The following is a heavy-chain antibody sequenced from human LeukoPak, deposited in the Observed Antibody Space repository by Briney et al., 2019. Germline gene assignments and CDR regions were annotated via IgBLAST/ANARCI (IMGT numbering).Heavy chain of an antibody. CDR3: ARQGNYDSSGYYYY. Sequence: GSSVKVSCKASGGTFSSYAISWVRQAPGQGLEWMGGIIPIFGTANYAQKFQGRVTITADEPTSTAYMELSSLRSEDTAVYYCARQGNYDSSGYYYYWGQGTLVTVSS. D-gene: IGHD3-22*01. V-gene: IGHV1-69*01. CDR1: GGTFSSYA. J-gene: IGHJ4*02. CDR2: IIPIFGTA.